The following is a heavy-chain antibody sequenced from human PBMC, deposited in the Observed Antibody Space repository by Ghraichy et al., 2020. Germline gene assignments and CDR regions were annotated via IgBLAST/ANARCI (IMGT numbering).Heavy chain of an antibody. Sequence: SQTLSLTCTVSGGSISSSSYYWGWIRQPPGKGLEWIGSIYYSGSTYYNPSLKSRVTISVDTSKNQFSLKLSSVTAADTAVYYCASGKPTHFDYWGQGTLVTVSS. CDR3: ASGKPTHFDY. CDR2: IYYSGST. J-gene: IGHJ4*02. CDR1: GGSISSSSYY. V-gene: IGHV4-39*07.